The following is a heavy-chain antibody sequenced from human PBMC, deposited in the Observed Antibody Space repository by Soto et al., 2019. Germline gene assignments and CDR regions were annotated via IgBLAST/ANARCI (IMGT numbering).Heavy chain of an antibody. CDR1: GFTFSSYA. Sequence: GGSLRLSCAASGFTFSSYAMSWVRQAPGKGLEWVSAISGSGGSTYYADSVKGRFTISRDNSKNTLYLQMNSLRAEDTAVYYCAKALYPSRYSGSHFDYWGQGTLVTVSS. V-gene: IGHV3-23*01. J-gene: IGHJ4*02. CDR3: AKALYPSRYSGSHFDY. CDR2: ISGSGGST. D-gene: IGHD1-26*01.